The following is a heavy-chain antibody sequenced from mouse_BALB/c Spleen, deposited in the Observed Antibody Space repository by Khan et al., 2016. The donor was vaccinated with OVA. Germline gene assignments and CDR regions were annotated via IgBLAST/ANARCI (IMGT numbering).Heavy chain of an antibody. V-gene: IGHV3-2*02. Sequence: EVQLQESGPGLVKPSQSLSLTCTVTGYSITSNYAWSWIRQFPGNKLEWMGYISYSGYTKYNTSLKSRISVNRDPSENQFILQLNSVTTEDTATYYGARRNDYGYALYYWGQGTSVTVSS. D-gene: IGHD1-1*01. CDR1: GYSITSNYA. CDR2: ISYSGYT. CDR3: ARRNDYGYALYY. J-gene: IGHJ4*01.